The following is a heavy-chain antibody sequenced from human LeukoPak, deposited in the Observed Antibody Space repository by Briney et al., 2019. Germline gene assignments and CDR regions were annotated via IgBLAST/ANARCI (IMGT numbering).Heavy chain of an antibody. CDR2: ISGDKNYI. D-gene: IGHD6-19*01. V-gene: IGHV3-21*06. Sequence: GGPLSLSCAASGFIFSSHRIVWVRQAPGKGLEGISSISGDKNYIYYADAVRGLITISRDNDENSIYLQMTSLRAEDTANCARGPGLAVAPLQHWGQGTLVIVSS. CDR1: GFIFSSHR. J-gene: IGHJ1*01. CDR3: ARGPGLAVAPLQH.